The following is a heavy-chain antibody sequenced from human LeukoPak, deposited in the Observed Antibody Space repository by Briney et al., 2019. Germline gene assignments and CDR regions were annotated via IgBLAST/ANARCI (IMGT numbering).Heavy chain of an antibody. CDR1: GFTFSNAW. Sequence: GGSLRLSCAAPGFTFSNAWMSWVRQAPGKGLEWVGRIISKAGGETTDYAAPVKGRFTISRDDSRNTVYLQMKSPKTEDTAVYYCCTHHTSSSCIYWGQGTLVTVSS. CDR2: IISKAGGETT. J-gene: IGHJ4*02. V-gene: IGHV3-15*01. D-gene: IGHD6-13*01. CDR3: CTHHTSSSCIY.